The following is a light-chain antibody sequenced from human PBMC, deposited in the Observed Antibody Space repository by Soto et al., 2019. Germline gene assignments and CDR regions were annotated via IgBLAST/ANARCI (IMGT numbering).Light chain of an antibody. J-gene: IGLJ2*01. CDR1: RSNIGAGYD. V-gene: IGLV1-40*01. CDR2: GNS. CDR3: QSYDSSLSGVV. Sequence: QSVLTQPPSVSGAPGLRVTISCTGSRSNIGAGYDVHWYQPLPGTAPKLLIYGNSNRPSGVPDLFSGSKSGTSASLAITGLQAEDEADYYCQSYDSSLSGVVFGGGTKVTV.